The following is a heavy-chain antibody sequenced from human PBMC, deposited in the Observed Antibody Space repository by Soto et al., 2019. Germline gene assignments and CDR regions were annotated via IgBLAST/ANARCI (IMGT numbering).Heavy chain of an antibody. J-gene: IGHJ4*02. D-gene: IGHD6-19*01. CDR3: ARDVAVAAEFDY. CDR1: GYTFTSYG. CDR2: ISGYNGNT. Sequence: GASVKVSCKASGYTFTSYGITSVRQAPGQGLEWMGWISGYNGNTNYAEKLQGRVTMTRDTSTSTAYMELRSLRSDDTAVYYCARDVAVAAEFDYWGQGTLVTSPQ. V-gene: IGHV1-18*01.